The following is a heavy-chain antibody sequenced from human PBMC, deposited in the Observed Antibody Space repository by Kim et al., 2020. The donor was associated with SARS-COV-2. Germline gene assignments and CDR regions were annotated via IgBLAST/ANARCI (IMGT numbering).Heavy chain of an antibody. CDR2: ISGSGGST. CDR1: GFTFSSYA. D-gene: IGHD6-19*01. V-gene: IGHV3-23*01. J-gene: IGHJ5*02. Sequence: GGSLRLSCAASGFTFSSYAMSWVRQAPGKGLEWVSAISGSGGSTYYADSVKGRFTISRDNSKNTLYLQMNSLRAEDTAVYYCAKAYSSGWSPAAFDPWGQGTLVTVSS. CDR3: AKAYSSGWSPAAFDP.